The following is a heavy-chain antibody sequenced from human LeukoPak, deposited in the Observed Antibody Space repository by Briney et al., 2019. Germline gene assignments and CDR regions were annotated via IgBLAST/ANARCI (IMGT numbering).Heavy chain of an antibody. J-gene: IGHJ6*03. CDR2: ISWNSGNI. V-gene: IGHV3-9*01. CDR1: GFIFDDYA. Sequence: GGSLRLSCAASGFIFDDYAMHWVRQAPGKGLEWVSGISWNSGNIAYADSVKGRFTISRDNAKNSLYLQMNSLRAEDTAVYYCARDLDSSSSFPYYMDVWGKGTTVTVSS. D-gene: IGHD6-6*01. CDR3: ARDLDSSSSFPYYMDV.